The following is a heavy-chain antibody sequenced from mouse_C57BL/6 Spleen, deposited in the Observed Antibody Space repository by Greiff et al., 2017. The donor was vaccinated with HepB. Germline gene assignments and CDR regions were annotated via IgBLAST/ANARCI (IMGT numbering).Heavy chain of an antibody. V-gene: IGHV5-4*01. Sequence: EVQRVESGGGLVKPGGSLKLSCAASGFTFSSYAMSWVRQTPEKRLEWVATISDGGSYTYYPDNVKGRFTISRDNAKNNLYLQMSHLKSEDTAMYYCARDLGDDGYYDWGQGTTLTVSS. CDR2: ISDGGSYT. D-gene: IGHD2-3*01. CDR1: GFTFSSYA. CDR3: ARDLGDDGYYD. J-gene: IGHJ2*01.